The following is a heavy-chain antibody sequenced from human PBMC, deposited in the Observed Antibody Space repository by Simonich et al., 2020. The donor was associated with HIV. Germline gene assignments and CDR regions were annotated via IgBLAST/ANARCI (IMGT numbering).Heavy chain of an antibody. CDR3: ARSHRYDSSSYLDY. V-gene: IGHV1-18*01. J-gene: IGHJ4*02. CDR2: ISEYNGNT. D-gene: IGHD3-22*01. CDR1: GGTFSSHA. Sequence: EVKKPGSSVKVSCKASGGTFSSHAISWVRQAPGQGLEWMGWISEYNGNTNYAQKLQGRVTMTTDTSTSTAYMELRSLRSDDTAVYYCARSHRYDSSSYLDYWGQGTLVTVSS.